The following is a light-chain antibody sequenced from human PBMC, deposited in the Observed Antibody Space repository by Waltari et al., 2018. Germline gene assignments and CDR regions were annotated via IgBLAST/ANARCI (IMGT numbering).Light chain of an antibody. Sequence: IILTQSPATLYLSPGDRGILSSWASERVISTYLSWYQHKPGQAPRLLLYHVSSRATGTPDRFSGSGSGTNFTLVINKVEPEDFAMYYCQQCTSSPTFGQGTRVEMK. CDR2: HVS. V-gene: IGKV3D-20*02. J-gene: IGKJ1*01. CDR1: ERVISTY. CDR3: QQCTSSPT.